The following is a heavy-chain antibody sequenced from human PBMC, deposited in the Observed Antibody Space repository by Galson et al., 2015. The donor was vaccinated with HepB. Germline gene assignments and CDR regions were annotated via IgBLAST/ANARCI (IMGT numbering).Heavy chain of an antibody. CDR1: GYTFTGYA. V-gene: IGHV1-3*01. CDR2: INAGNDDT. J-gene: IGHJ3*02. D-gene: IGHD6-19*01. CDR3: ARSNEDGSRGWYRSPQRDALDI. Sequence: SVKVSCKASGYTFTGYAMHWVRQAPGQRPEWMGWINAGNDDTKYSQKFQGRITITRDTPASTAYMDLSSLRSEDTAVYYCARSNEDGSRGWYRSPQRDALDIWGQGTMVTVSS.